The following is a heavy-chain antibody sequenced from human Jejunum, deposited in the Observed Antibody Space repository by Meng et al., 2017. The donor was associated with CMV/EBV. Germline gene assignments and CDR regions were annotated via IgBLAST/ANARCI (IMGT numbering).Heavy chain of an antibody. CDR3: ARSYSGSRFDP. J-gene: IGHJ5*02. V-gene: IGHV3-72*01. Sequence: AAPGFTFRGRYMGWFRQAPGKGLEWVGRIRKKVYSYTTEYAASVKGRFSISREDSENLLFLQMNSLKTEDTAMYYCARSYSGSRFDPWGQGTLVTVSS. CDR2: IRKKVYSYTT. CDR1: GFTFRGRY. D-gene: IGHD1-26*01.